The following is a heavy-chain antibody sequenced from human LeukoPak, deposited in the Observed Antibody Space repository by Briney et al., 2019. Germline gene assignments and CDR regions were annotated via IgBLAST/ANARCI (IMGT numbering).Heavy chain of an antibody. CDR3: AKRDSGASLRYFDY. V-gene: IGHV3-23*01. CDR2: ISGSGGTT. D-gene: IGHD2-15*01. Sequence: PGGSLRLSCAASGFTFSSYAMSWVRQAPGKGLEWVSAISGSGGTTFYADSVKGRFTISRDNSKNTLYLQMSSLRAEDTAVYYCAKRDSGASLRYFDYWGQGTLVTVSS. J-gene: IGHJ4*02. CDR1: GFTFSSYA.